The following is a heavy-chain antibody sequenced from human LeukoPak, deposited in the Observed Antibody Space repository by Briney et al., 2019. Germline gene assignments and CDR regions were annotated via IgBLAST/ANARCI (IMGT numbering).Heavy chain of an antibody. J-gene: IGHJ3*02. D-gene: IGHD3-16*01. CDR2: ISWNSGSI. Sequence: GGSLRLSCAASGFTFDDYAMHWVRQAPGKGLEWVSGISWNSGSIGYADSVKGRFTISRDNAKNSLYLQMNSLRAEDMALYYCAKDRDMMPYDAFDIWGQGTMVTVSS. V-gene: IGHV3-9*03. CDR3: AKDRDMMPYDAFDI. CDR1: GFTFDDYA.